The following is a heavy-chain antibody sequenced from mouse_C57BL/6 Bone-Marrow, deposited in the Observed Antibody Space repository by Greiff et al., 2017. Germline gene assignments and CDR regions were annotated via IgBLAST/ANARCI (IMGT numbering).Heavy chain of an antibody. V-gene: IGHV5-6*02. D-gene: IGHD2-4*01. CDR1: GFTFSSYG. CDR3: ARRDYWFAY. Sequence: EVKVVESGGDLVKPGGSLKLSCAASGFTFSSYGMSWVRQTPDKRLEWVATISSGGSYTYYPDSVKGRFTISRDNAKNTLYLQMSSLKSEDTAMYYCARRDYWFAYWGQGTLVTVSA. CDR2: ISSGGSYT. J-gene: IGHJ3*01.